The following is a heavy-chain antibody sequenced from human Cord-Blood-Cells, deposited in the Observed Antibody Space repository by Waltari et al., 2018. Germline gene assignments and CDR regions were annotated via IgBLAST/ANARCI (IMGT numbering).Heavy chain of an antibody. J-gene: IGHJ4*02. V-gene: IGHV1-3*01. CDR3: ARDQEGFDY. CDR1: GYTFTSYA. CDR2: INAGNGNT. Sequence: QVQLVQSGAEGQKPGASVKVYCKASGYTFTSYAVHWVHQAPGQRLEGMGWINAGNGNTKYSQKFQGRVTITRDTSASTAYMELGSLRSEYTAVYYCARDQEGFDYWGQGTLVTVSS.